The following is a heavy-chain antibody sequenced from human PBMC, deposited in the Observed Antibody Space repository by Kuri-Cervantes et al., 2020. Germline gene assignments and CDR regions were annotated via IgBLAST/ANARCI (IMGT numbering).Heavy chain of an antibody. Sequence: SCAVPGGSISSSNWWSCVRQPPGKVLEWIGEIYQSGGTNYNPSLKSRVTISVDTSKNQFSLKLSSVTAADTAVYYCARVRFXDFWSGYYVSRGWFDPWGQGTLVTVSS. V-gene: IGHV4-4*02. CDR1: GGSISSSNW. D-gene: IGHD3-3*01. CDR2: IYQSGGT. J-gene: IGHJ5*02. CDR3: ARVRFXDFWSGYYVSRGWFDP.